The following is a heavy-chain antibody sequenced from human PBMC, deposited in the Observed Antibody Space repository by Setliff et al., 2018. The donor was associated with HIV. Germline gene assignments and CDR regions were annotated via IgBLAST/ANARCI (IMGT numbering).Heavy chain of an antibody. CDR3: ARDSRAMILVTPDAFDI. J-gene: IGHJ3*02. V-gene: IGHV3-11*04. CDR1: GFTFSDYY. D-gene: IGHD3-22*01. Sequence: GGSLRLSCAASGFTFSDYYMSWIRQAPGKGLEWISYISSSGHMVKYADSVKGRFTISRDNARNSLYLQMNSLRAEDTAVYYCARDSRAMILVTPDAFDIWGQGTMVTVSS. CDR2: ISSSGHMV.